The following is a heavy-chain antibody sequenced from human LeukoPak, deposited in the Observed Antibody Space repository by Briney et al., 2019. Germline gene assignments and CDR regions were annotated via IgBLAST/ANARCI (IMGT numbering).Heavy chain of an antibody. V-gene: IGHV3-74*01. Sequence: TGGSLRLSCAASGFTFSNYVMGWVRQAPGKGLMYISRNNGDGSTTNYADVVKGRFTMSRDNVKNTLYLQMNSLRVEDTAVYYCARDPRNVGLAPWGQGTLVAVSS. D-gene: IGHD2-15*01. CDR3: ARDPRNVGLAP. CDR2: NNGDGSTT. J-gene: IGHJ5*02. CDR1: GFTFSNYV.